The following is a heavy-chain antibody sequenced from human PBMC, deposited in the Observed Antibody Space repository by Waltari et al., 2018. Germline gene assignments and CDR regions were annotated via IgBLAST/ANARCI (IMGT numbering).Heavy chain of an antibody. V-gene: IGHV3-30*02. J-gene: IGHJ6*02. D-gene: IGHD3-10*01. Sequence: QVQLVESGGGVVQPGGSLRLSCAASGFTFGSSGRHWVRQAPGKGLEWVAFIRYDGSNKYCADSVKGRFTISRDNSKNTLYLQMNSLRAEDTAVYYCAKGRGVDVWGQGTTVTVSS. CDR1: GFTFGSSG. CDR2: IRYDGSNK. CDR3: AKGRGVDV.